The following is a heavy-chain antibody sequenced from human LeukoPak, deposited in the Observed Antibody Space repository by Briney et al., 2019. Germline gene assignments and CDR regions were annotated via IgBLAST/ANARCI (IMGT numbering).Heavy chain of an antibody. CDR1: GYTFTSYG. CDR3: ARMGGLWDYDILTGYWHPLDY. CDR2: ISAYNGNT. J-gene: IGHJ4*02. V-gene: IGHV1-18*04. Sequence: GASVNVSCKASGYTFTSYGISWVRQAPGQGLEWMGWISAYNGNTNYAQKLQGRVTMTTDTSTSTAYMELRSLRSDDTAVYYCARMGGLWDYDILTGYWHPLDYWGQGTLVTVSS. D-gene: IGHD3-9*01.